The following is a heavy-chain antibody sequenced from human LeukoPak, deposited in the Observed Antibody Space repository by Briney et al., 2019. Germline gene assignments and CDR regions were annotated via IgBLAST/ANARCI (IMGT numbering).Heavy chain of an antibody. V-gene: IGHV3-30*03. CDR2: ISYDGFNP. CDR1: GFTFSSYG. CDR3: ARGYCSSTSCTNDY. Sequence: GRSLRLSCAASGFTFSSYGMHWVRQAPGKGLEWVAVISYDGFNPYYAGSVKGRFTISRDNSKNTLWLQMNSLRAEDTAVYYCARGYCSSTSCTNDYWGQGTLVTVSS. J-gene: IGHJ4*02. D-gene: IGHD2-2*01.